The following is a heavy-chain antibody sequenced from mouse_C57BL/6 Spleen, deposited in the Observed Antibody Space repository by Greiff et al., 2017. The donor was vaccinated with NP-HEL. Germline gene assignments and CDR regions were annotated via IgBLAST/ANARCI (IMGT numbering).Heavy chain of an antibody. CDR2: IDPSDSYT. CDR1: GYTFTSYW. D-gene: IGHD1-1*01. J-gene: IGHJ4*01. V-gene: IGHV1-59*01. CDR3: ARAVVAYYAMDY. Sequence: QVQLKQPGAELVRPGTSVKLSCKASGYTFTSYWMHWVKQRPGQGLEWIGVIDPSDSYTNYNQKFKGKATLTVDTSSSTAYMQLSSLTSEDSAVYYCARAVVAYYAMDYWGQGTSVTVSS.